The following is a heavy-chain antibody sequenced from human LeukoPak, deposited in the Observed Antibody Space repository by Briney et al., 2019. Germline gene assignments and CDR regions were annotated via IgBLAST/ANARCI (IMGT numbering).Heavy chain of an antibody. CDR1: GGSFSGYY. J-gene: IGHJ6*03. CDR2: INHSGST. CDR3: ARRVGRYFGERAYYYNYMDV. D-gene: IGHD3-10*01. V-gene: IGHV4-34*01. Sequence: PSETLSLTCAVYGGSFSGYYWSWIRQPPGKGREWSGEINHSGSTNYNPSLKSRVTISVDTSKNQFSLKLSSVTAADTAVYYCARRVGRYFGERAYYYNYMDVWGKGTTVTISS.